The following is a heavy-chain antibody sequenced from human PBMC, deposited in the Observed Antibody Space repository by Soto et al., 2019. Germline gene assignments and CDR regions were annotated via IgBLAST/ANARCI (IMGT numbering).Heavy chain of an antibody. Sequence: SETLSLTCTVSGGSISSSSYYWGWIRQPPGKGLEWIGSIYYSGSTYYNPSLKSRVTISVDTSKNQFSLKLSSVTAADTAVYYCARLPPYDYVWGSYRPYYFDYWGQGTLVTVSS. J-gene: IGHJ4*02. V-gene: IGHV4-39*01. D-gene: IGHD3-16*02. CDR1: GGSISSSSYY. CDR3: ARLPPYDYVWGSYRPYYFDY. CDR2: IYYSGST.